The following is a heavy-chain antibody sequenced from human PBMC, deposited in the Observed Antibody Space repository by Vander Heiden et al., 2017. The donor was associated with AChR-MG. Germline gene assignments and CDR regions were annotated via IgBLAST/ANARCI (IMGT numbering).Heavy chain of an antibody. CDR3: ARERTMTTLVAYYFDY. D-gene: IGHD4-17*01. J-gene: IGHJ4*02. CDR1: GGSLSSGDHY. CDR2: IYYSGST. V-gene: IGHV4-30-4*01. Sequence: QVQLQESGPGLVTPSQTLSLTCTVSGGSLSSGDHYWSWIRQPPGKGLEWIGYIYYSGSTYYNPSLKSRVTISVDTSKNQFSLKLSSVTAADTAVYYCARERTMTTLVAYYFDYWGQGTLVTVSS.